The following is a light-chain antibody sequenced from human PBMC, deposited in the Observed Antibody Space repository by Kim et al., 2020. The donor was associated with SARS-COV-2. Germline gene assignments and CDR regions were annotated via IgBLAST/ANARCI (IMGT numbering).Light chain of an antibody. CDR2: GAS. CDR1: RRGNTN. J-gene: IGKJ4*02. CDR3: QQYYLSPRT. V-gene: IGKV3-15*01. Sequence: VPPGRACTFSSRASRRGNTNLAWYHQKPGQAPRLVIYGASSRATGIPDRFSGSGSGTEFTLTISSLQPEDSAVYYCQQYYLSPRTFGVGTKVDIK.